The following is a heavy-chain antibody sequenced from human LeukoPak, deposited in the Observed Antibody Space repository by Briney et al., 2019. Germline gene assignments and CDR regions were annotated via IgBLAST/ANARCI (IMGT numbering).Heavy chain of an antibody. J-gene: IGHJ6*03. CDR2: INPNSGGT. CDR1: GYTFTGYY. D-gene: IGHD3-22*01. Sequence: GASVTVSCKASGYTFTGYYMHWVRQAPGQGLEWMGWINPNSGGTNYAQKFQGRVTMTRDTSISTAYMELSRLRSDDTAVYYCARGFRPRGLTMIVVVNYYYYMDVWGKGTTVTISS. V-gene: IGHV1-2*02. CDR3: ARGFRPRGLTMIVVVNYYYYMDV.